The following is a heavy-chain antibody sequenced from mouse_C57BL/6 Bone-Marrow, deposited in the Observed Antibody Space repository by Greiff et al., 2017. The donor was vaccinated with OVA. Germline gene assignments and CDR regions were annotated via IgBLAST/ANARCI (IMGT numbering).Heavy chain of an antibody. CDR1: GFNIKDDY. D-gene: IGHD1-1*01. J-gene: IGHJ1*03. CDR2: IDPENGDT. Sequence: VQLKQSGAELVRPGASVKLSCTASGFNIKDDYMHWVKQRPEQGLEWIGWIDPENGDTEYASKFQGKATITADTSSNTAYLQLSSLTSEDTAVYYCTTVGGSSYWYFDVWGTGTTVTVSS. CDR3: TTVGGSSYWYFDV. V-gene: IGHV14-4*01.